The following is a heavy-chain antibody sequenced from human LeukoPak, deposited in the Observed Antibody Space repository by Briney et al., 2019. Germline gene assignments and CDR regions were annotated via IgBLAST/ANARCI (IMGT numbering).Heavy chain of an antibody. J-gene: IGHJ4*02. D-gene: IGHD6-19*01. CDR2: IYKEGNT. CDR3: ARESFTSGWYLY. Sequence: GGSLRLSCAASAFTVSGNYMSSVRQAPGKGLQCLSTIYKEGNTFYADSVRGRFTLSRDNYKNTLYLQMNSLRAEDTAIYYCARESFTSGWYLYWGQGTLVTVSS. CDR1: AFTVSGNY. V-gene: IGHV3-53*01.